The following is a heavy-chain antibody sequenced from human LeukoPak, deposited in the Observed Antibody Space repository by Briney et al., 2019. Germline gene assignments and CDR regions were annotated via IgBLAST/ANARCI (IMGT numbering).Heavy chain of an antibody. CDR3: ARVWVPALYFDY. Sequence: SETLSLTCTVSGGSISSGRYYWSWIRQPAGKGLEWIGRIYTSGSTKYNPSLKSRVTISVDTSTNQFSLKLSSVTAADTAVYFCARVWVPALYFDYWGQGTLVTVSS. D-gene: IGHD2-2*01. CDR1: GGSISSGRYY. CDR2: IYTSGST. J-gene: IGHJ4*02. V-gene: IGHV4-61*02.